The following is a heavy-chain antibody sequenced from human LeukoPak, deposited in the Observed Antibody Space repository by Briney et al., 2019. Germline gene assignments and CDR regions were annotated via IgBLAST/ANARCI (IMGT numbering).Heavy chain of an antibody. CDR2: INAGNGNT. V-gene: IGHV1-3*01. CDR1: GYTFTGYG. J-gene: IGHJ4*02. Sequence: GASVKVSCKASGYTFTGYGISWVRQAPGQRLEWMGWINAGNGNTKYSQNFQGRVTITRDTSASTAYMELSSLRSEDTAVYYCARGWNYGDYWGQGTLITVSS. CDR3: ARGWNYGDY. D-gene: IGHD1-7*01.